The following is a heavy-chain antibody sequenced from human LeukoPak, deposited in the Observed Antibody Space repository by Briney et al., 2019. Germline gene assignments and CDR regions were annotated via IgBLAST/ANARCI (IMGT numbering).Heavy chain of an antibody. Sequence: GGSLRLSCAASGFTFSSYAMSWVRQAPGKGLEWVSAISGSGGSIYYADSVKGRFTISRDNSKNTLYMYMNSLRAEDAAVYYCVKAASGGWYDTNFDYWGQGTLVTVSS. J-gene: IGHJ4*02. V-gene: IGHV3-23*01. CDR3: VKAASGGWYDTNFDY. CDR1: GFTFSSYA. CDR2: ISGSGGSI. D-gene: IGHD6-19*01.